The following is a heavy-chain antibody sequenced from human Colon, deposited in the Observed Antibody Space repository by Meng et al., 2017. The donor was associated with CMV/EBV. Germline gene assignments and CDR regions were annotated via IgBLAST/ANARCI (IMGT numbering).Heavy chain of an antibody. Sequence: GESLKISCAASGFTFSSYSMNWVRQAPGKGLEWVSSISSTCNYIYYADSMKGRFTISRDNAKNSLYLQMNSLRADDTAVYYCAKDIGTWTRRYYFDYWGQGTLVTVSS. CDR1: GFTFSSYS. J-gene: IGHJ4*02. CDR3: AKDIGTWTRRYYFDY. V-gene: IGHV3-21*01. CDR2: ISSTCNYI. D-gene: IGHD1-1*01.